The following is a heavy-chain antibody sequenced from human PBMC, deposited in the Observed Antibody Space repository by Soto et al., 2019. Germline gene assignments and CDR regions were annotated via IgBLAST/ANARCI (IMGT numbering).Heavy chain of an antibody. D-gene: IGHD1-26*01. CDR1: GFTFSSYG. CDR3: AKVGYSGSYFDY. CDR2: ISYDGSNK. V-gene: IGHV3-30*18. Sequence: QVQLVESGGGVVQPGRSLRLSCAASGFTFSSYGMHWVRQVPGKGLEWVAVISYDGSNKYYADSVKGRFTISRDNSKNTLYLQMNSVRAEDTAVYYCAKVGYSGSYFDYWGQGTLVTVSS. J-gene: IGHJ4*02.